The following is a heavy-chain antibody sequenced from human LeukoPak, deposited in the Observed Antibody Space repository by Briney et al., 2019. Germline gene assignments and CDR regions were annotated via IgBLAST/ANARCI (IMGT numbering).Heavy chain of an antibody. V-gene: IGHV3-30*18. J-gene: IGHJ4*02. CDR2: ISYDGSNK. D-gene: IGHD3-10*01. CDR3: AKDCGELFYRPFDY. Sequence: GGSLRLSCAASGFTFSSYGIHWVRQAPGKGLEWVAVISYDGSNKFYADSVKGRFTISRDNSKNTLYLQMNSLRADDTAVYYRAKDCGELFYRPFDYWSQGVLVTVSS. CDR1: GFTFSSYG.